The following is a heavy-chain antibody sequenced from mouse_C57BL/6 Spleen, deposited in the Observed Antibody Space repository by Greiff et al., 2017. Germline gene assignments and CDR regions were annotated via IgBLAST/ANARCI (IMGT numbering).Heavy chain of an antibody. CDR3: ARDFDV. V-gene: IGHV1-52*01. Sequence: QVQLQQPGAELVRPGSSVKLSCKASGYTFTSYWMHWVKQRPIQGLEWIGNIDPSASETNYNQKFKDKATLTVDKSSSTAYMPLSSLTSEDSAVYYCARDFDVWGTGTTVTVSS. J-gene: IGHJ1*03. CDR1: GYTFTSYW. CDR2: IDPSASET.